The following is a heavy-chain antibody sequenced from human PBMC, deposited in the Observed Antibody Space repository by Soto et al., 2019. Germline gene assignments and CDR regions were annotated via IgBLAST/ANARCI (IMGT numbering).Heavy chain of an antibody. CDR1: GFSFSSYG. CDR3: ATTGPY. J-gene: IGHJ4*02. Sequence: GGSLRLSCAASGFSFSSYGMHWVRQAPGKGLEWVAVIWFDGSNKFYADSVKGRFTISRDNSKNTVSLQMNSLRDEDSAAYYCATTGPYWGQGTLVTVSS. V-gene: IGHV3-33*01. CDR2: IWFDGSNK.